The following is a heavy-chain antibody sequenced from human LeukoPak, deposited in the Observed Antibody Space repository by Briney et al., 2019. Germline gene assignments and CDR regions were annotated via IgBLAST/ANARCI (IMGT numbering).Heavy chain of an antibody. CDR1: GFTFSSYA. CDR2: ISGSGGST. CDR3: AKDYCSSTSCYRAYFQH. Sequence: SGGSLRLSCAASGFTFSSYAMSWVRQAPGKGLEWVSAISGSGGSTYYADSVKGRFTISRDNSKNTLYLQMNSLRAEDTAVYYCAKDYCSSTSCYRAYFQHWGQGTLVTVSS. V-gene: IGHV3-23*01. J-gene: IGHJ1*01. D-gene: IGHD2-2*02.